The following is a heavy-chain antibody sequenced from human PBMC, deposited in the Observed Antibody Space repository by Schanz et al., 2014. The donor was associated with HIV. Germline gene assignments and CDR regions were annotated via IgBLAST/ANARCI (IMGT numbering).Heavy chain of an antibody. V-gene: IGHV3-48*01. J-gene: IGHJ6*02. CDR1: GFTFDSYG. D-gene: IGHD1-26*01. CDR3: AREREESIAYYYYGMDV. Sequence: VQLVESGGGVVQPGRSLRLSCAASGFTFDSYGIHWVRQAPGKGLEWVSYISSSSSAIYYVDSVKGRFTISRDNAKNSLHLQMNSLRAEDTAVYYCAREREESIAYYYYGMDVWGQGTAVTVSS. CDR2: ISSSSSAI.